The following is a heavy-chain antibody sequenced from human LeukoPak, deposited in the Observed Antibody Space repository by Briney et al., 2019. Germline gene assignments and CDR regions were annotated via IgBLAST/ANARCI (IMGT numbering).Heavy chain of an antibody. CDR1: GFTFSSYS. D-gene: IGHD3-9*01. CDR2: ISSSSSYI. J-gene: IGHJ3*02. V-gene: IGHV3-21*01. CDR3: ASCPDFDLHNAFDI. Sequence: GGSLRLSCAASGFTFSSYSMNWVRQAPGKGLEWVSSISSSSSYIYYADSVKGRFTISRDNAKNSLYLQMNSLRAEDTAVYYCASCPDFDLHNAFDIWGQGTMVTVSS.